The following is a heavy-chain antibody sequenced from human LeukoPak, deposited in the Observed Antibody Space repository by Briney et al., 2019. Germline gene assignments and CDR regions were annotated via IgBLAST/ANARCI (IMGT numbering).Heavy chain of an antibody. CDR2: ISAYNGNT. Sequence: ASVKVSCKASGYTFTSYGISWVRQPPGQGLEWMGWISAYNGNTNYAQKLQGRVTMTTDTSTSTAYMELRSLRSDDTAVYYCARDSPHRKDIVATRIDYWGQGTLVTVSS. CDR1: GYTFTSYG. CDR3: ARDSPHRKDIVATRIDY. V-gene: IGHV1-18*01. D-gene: IGHD5-12*01. J-gene: IGHJ4*02.